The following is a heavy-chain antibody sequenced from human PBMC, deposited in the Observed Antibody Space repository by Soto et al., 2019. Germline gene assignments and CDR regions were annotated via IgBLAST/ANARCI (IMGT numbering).Heavy chain of an antibody. CDR1: GYTFTGYY. J-gene: IGHJ6*02. CDR2: INPDNGST. CDR3: ARGSTVTRFPYYYYGMDV. Sequence: ASVKVSCQASGYTFTGYYMHWVRQAPGQGLEWIGWINPDNGSTNYAQKLQGRVTMTTDTSTSTAYMELRSLRSDDTAVYYCARGSTVTRFPYYYYGMDVWGQAITVTVS. D-gene: IGHD4-17*01. V-gene: IGHV1-18*04.